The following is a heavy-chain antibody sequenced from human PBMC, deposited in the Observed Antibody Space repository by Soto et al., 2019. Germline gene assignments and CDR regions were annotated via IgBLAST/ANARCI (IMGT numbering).Heavy chain of an antibody. V-gene: IGHV1-69*13. CDR3: ARGRRGYYYDSSGLSNWFDP. D-gene: IGHD3-22*01. CDR1: GGTFSSYA. CDR2: IIPIFGTA. J-gene: IGHJ5*02. Sequence: SVKVSCKASGGTFSSYAISWVRQAPGQGLEWMGGIIPIFGTANYAQKFQGRVTITADESTSTAYMELSSLRSEDTAVYYCARGRRGYYYDSSGLSNWFDPWGQGTLVTVSS.